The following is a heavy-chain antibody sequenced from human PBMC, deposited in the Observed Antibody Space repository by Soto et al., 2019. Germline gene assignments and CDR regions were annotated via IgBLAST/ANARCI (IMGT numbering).Heavy chain of an antibody. Sequence: GGSLRLSCAASGFTFSSYGMHWVRPAPGKGLEWVAVISYDGSNKYYADSVKGRFTISRDTSKNTLYLQMYSLRAEDTAVYYCAKDVDSSGDNWFDAWGQGTLVTVSS. CDR3: AKDVDSSGDNWFDA. D-gene: IGHD6-19*01. CDR2: ISYDGSNK. CDR1: GFTFSSYG. J-gene: IGHJ5*02. V-gene: IGHV3-30*18.